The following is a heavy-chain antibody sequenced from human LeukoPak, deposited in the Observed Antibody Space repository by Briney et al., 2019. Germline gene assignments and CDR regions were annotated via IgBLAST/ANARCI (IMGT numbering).Heavy chain of an antibody. Sequence: ASVKVSGKASGYSFTGYYMHWVRQAPGQGLEWMGWINPYSGGTNYAQQFQGRVTMTRDTSISTAYMDLSSLRSDDTAVYYCARELEGYCSSTNCYADYWGQGTLVTVSS. CDR2: INPYSGGT. D-gene: IGHD2-2*01. CDR1: GYSFTGYY. CDR3: ARELEGYCSSTNCYADY. J-gene: IGHJ4*02. V-gene: IGHV1-2*02.